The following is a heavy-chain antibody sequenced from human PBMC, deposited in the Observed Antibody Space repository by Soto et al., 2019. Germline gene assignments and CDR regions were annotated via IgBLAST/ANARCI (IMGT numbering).Heavy chain of an antibody. V-gene: IGHV4-4*02. Sequence: ASETLSLTCAVSGDSISSSNWWSWVRQPPGKGLELIGEIHHSGGTNYNPSLKSRATMSVDTSKNQFSLKLSSVTAADTALYFCARDRCSSTTCYYYFDSWGQGTLVTAPQ. CDR3: ARDRCSSTTCYYYFDS. D-gene: IGHD2-2*01. J-gene: IGHJ4*02. CDR1: GDSISSSNW. CDR2: IHHSGGT.